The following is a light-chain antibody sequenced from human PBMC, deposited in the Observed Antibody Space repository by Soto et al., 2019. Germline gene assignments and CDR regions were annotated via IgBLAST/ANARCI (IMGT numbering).Light chain of an antibody. CDR1: QSVSNY. CDR2: AAS. Sequence: EILLTQSPATLSLSPGDRATLSCRASQSVSNYLACYQQKPGQAPRLLIYAASSLPSGIPSRFSGSASGTDFTLTISSLEPEDFATYYCQQSYNSPRTFGQGTKVDIK. J-gene: IGKJ1*01. V-gene: IGKV1-39*01. CDR3: QQSYNSPRT.